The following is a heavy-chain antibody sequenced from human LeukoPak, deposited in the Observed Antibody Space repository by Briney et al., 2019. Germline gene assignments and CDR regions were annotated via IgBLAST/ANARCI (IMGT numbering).Heavy chain of an antibody. CDR1: GFTFSDYY. CDR2: IGFSGSPI. V-gene: IGHV3-11*01. J-gene: IGHJ4*02. CDR3: ARRTPQRALDN. D-gene: IGHD5-24*01. Sequence: GGSLRLSCAAYGFTFSDYYMSWIRQAPGKGLEWVSSIGFSGSPIYYADSVKGRFTISRDNAKNSLFLQINSLRAEDTAVYYCARRTPQRALDNWGQGILVTVSS.